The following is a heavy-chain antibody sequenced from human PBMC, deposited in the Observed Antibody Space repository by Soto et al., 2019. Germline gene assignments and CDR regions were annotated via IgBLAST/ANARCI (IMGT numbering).Heavy chain of an antibody. CDR1: GGSISSGGYY. D-gene: IGHD4-4*01. J-gene: IGHJ6*02. V-gene: IGHV4-31*03. Sequence: QVQLQESGPGLVKPSQTLSLTCTVSGGSISSGGYYWSWIRQHPGKGLEWIGYIYYSGSTYNNPSHKSRVTISVDTSKNQSSLTLSSVTAADTAVYYCVRAVTDPRSYYYYYGMDVWGQGTTVTVSS. CDR3: VRAVTDPRSYYYYYGMDV. CDR2: IYYSGST.